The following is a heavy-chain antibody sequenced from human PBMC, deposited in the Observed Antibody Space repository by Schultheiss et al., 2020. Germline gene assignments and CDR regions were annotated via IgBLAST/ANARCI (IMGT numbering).Heavy chain of an antibody. V-gene: IGHV4-61*02. Sequence: SETLSLTCTVSGGSIRRGSYYWSWIRQPAGKGLEWIGRISTSGSTNYNPSLKSLFTISLDTSKNQFSLRLNSVTAADTAVYYCARASVGYNYHYWGQGTLVTVSS. D-gene: IGHD5-24*01. J-gene: IGHJ4*02. CDR1: GGSIRRGSYY. CDR3: ARASVGYNYHY. CDR2: ISTSGST.